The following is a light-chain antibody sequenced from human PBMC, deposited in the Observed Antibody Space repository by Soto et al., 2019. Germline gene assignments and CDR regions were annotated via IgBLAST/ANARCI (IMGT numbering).Light chain of an antibody. CDR1: PSISSW. Sequence: DIQMTQSPSTLSASVGDRFTITSRASPSISSWLAWYQQKPGKAPKLLIYKASSLESGVPSRFSGSGSGTEFTLTISSLQPDDFATYYCQQYNSYPWTFGQGTKVDI. CDR3: QQYNSYPWT. J-gene: IGKJ1*01. V-gene: IGKV1-5*03. CDR2: KAS.